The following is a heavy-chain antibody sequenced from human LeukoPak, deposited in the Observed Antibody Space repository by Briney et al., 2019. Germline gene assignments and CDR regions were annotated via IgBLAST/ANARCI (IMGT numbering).Heavy chain of an antibody. CDR1: TSR. CDR3: ARDLWNFYDDSGYNRDFDS. CDR2: IGTYGGDT. Sequence: ASVKVYCKATSRISWVRQAPGQGLEWIGWIGTYGGDTYYAQKFQGRITVTTDTSTSTVYMELRNLRSDDTAVYYCARDLWNFYDDSGYNRDFDSWGQGTLVTVSS. J-gene: IGHJ5*01. D-gene: IGHD3-22*01. V-gene: IGHV1-18*01.